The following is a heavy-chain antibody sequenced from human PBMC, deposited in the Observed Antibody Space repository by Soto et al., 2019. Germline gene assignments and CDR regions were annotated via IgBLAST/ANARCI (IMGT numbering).Heavy chain of an antibody. CDR3: ARARPSIAAAGTFDY. Sequence: GAAVKVCCKASGYSFTSYAMHWVRQAPGQRLEWMGWINAGNGNTKYSQKFQGRVTITRDTSASTTYMELSSLRSEDTAVHYCARARPSIAAAGTFDYWGQGTQVTVSS. D-gene: IGHD6-13*01. CDR1: GYSFTSYA. CDR2: INAGNGNT. J-gene: IGHJ4*02. V-gene: IGHV1-3*01.